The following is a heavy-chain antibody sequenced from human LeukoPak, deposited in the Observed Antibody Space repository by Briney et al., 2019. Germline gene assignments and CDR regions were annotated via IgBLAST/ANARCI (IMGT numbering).Heavy chain of an antibody. CDR1: GFTFSSYA. CDR3: AKGTTAAPYYYYYSMDV. V-gene: IGHV3-23*01. J-gene: IGHJ6*02. D-gene: IGHD1-1*01. CDR2: ISDSGGS. Sequence: PGGSLGLSCAAAGFTFSSYAMNWVRQAPGKGLKWVSGISDSGGSTDSVKGRFTISRDNSKNTLYLQMNSLRAEDSAVYYCAKGTTAAPYYYYYSMDVWGQGTTVTVSS.